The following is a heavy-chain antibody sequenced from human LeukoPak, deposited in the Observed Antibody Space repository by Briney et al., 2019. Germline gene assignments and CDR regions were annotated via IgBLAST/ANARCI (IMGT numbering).Heavy chain of an antibody. CDR3: ARVVNYYDSSGYWYYFDY. D-gene: IGHD3-22*01. CDR2: IYHSGST. CDR1: GDSIYNYY. Sequence: SETLSLTCTVSGDSIYNYYWSWIRQPPGKRLEWIGYIYHSGSTKYNPSLKSRVTISVDTSKNQFSLKLSSVTAADTAVYYCARVVNYYDSSGYWYYFDYWGQGTLVTVSS. V-gene: IGHV4-59*12. J-gene: IGHJ4*02.